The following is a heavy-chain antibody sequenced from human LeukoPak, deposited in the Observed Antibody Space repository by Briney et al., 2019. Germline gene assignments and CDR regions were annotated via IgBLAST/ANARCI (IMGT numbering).Heavy chain of an antibody. V-gene: IGHV1-8*02. CDR1: GYPFTGYY. CDR2: MNPHSGKT. CDR3: ARLSSHYGDYKVDP. J-gene: IGHJ5*02. D-gene: IGHD4-17*01. Sequence: GASVKVSCKASGYPFTGYYMHWVRQATGQGLEWMGWMNPHSGKTGYAQNFQGRVTMTRDTSISTAYMELSSLRSEDTAVYYCARLSSHYGDYKVDPWGQGTLVTVSS.